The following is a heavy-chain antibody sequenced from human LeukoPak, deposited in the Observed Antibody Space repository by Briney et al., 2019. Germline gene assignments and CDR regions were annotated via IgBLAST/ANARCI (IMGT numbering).Heavy chain of an antibody. CDR1: GFTLSGYW. V-gene: IGHV3-7*01. Sequence: GGSLRLSCAASGFTLSGYWMSWVRQAPGEGLEWVANIQQNGSEKYYVDSVKGRFTISRDNAKNSLYLQMNSLRAEDTAVYYCARDSGGYTSAWTDYWGQGTLVTVSS. J-gene: IGHJ4*02. CDR3: ARDSGGYTSAWTDY. D-gene: IGHD6-19*01. CDR2: IQQNGSEK.